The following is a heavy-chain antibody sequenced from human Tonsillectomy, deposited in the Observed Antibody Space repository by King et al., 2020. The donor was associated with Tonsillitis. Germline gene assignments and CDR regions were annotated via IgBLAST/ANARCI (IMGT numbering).Heavy chain of an antibody. V-gene: IGHV1-2*02. Sequence: VQLVESGAEVKKPGASVKVSCKASGYTFTGYYIHWVRQAPGQGLEWMGWINPYSGDTNYAQKFQGGVTMTRDTSISTAYMELSRLASDDTAVYYCARGRYCSGGSCSSHFDYWGQGTPVTVSS. CDR1: GYTFTGYY. D-gene: IGHD2-15*01. J-gene: IGHJ4*02. CDR2: INPYSGDT. CDR3: ARGRYCSGGSCSSHFDY.